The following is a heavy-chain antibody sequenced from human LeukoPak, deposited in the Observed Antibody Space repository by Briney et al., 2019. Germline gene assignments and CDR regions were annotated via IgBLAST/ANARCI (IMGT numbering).Heavy chain of an antibody. J-gene: IGHJ4*02. Sequence: PGGSLRLSCAASGFAFSNYWMHWVRQAPGKGLVWVSRIKSDGSGIAYADSVEGRFTISRDNSKNTLYLQMNSLRAEDTAVYYCATSGYSSSWYFGWGQGTLVTVSS. V-gene: IGHV3-74*01. CDR3: ATSGYSSSWYFG. CDR1: GFAFSNYW. CDR2: IKSDGSGI. D-gene: IGHD6-13*01.